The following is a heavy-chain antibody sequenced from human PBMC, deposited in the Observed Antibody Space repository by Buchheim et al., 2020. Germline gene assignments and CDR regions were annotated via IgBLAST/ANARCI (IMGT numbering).Heavy chain of an antibody. CDR3: ARGTPRYYFDF. Sequence: QVQLQESGPGLGKPAQTLSLTCTVSGDSMERGGFYWNWIRQHPGMGLEFIGYMYNSGSTYFNPSLRSRVTISADTSKHQFSLKLSSVTAADTAVYFCARGTPRYYFDFWGQGTL. CDR2: MYNSGST. V-gene: IGHV4-31*03. CDR1: GDSMERGGFY. D-gene: IGHD3-10*01. J-gene: IGHJ4*02.